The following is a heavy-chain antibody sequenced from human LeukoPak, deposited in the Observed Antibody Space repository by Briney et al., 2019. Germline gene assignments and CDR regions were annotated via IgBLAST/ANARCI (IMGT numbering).Heavy chain of an antibody. D-gene: IGHD2-2*01. Sequence: PSETLSLTCTVSGVSISSSSYYWGWIRQPPGPCLDWIASINYSGSTYHNPSLKSRVTISVDTSKNQFSLKVSSVTAADTAAYYCARHAEAGTTSCPLDYWGQGTLVTVSS. V-gene: IGHV4-39*01. J-gene: IGHJ4*02. CDR3: ARHAEAGTTSCPLDY. CDR1: GVSISSSSYY. CDR2: INYSGST.